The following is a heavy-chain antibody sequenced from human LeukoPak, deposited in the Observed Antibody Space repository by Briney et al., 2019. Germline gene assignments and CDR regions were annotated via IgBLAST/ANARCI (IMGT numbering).Heavy chain of an antibody. CDR2: IYNSGST. J-gene: IGHJ4*02. V-gene: IGHV4-59*08. CDR3: AGNYYGSGSYYSEDRY. CDR1: GGSISSYY. D-gene: IGHD3-10*01. Sequence: SETLSLTCTVSGGSISSYYWSWIRQPPGKGLEWIGYIYNSGSTTYNPSLKSRVTISVDTSKNQFSLKLSSVTAADTAVYYCAGNYYGSGSYYSEDRYWGQGTLVTVSS.